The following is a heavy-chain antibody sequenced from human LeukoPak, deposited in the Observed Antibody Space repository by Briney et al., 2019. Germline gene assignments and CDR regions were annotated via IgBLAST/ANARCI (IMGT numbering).Heavy chain of an antibody. V-gene: IGHV3-30*18. CDR2: ISYDGSNK. Sequence: GGSLRLSCAASGLTLSSYGMHWVRQAPGKGLEWVAVISYDGSNKYYADSVKGRFTISRDNSKNTLYLQMNSLRAEDTAVYYCAKDSSSGLFYFDYWGQGTLVTVSS. CDR3: AKDSSSGLFYFDY. CDR1: GLTLSSYG. D-gene: IGHD3-22*01. J-gene: IGHJ4*01.